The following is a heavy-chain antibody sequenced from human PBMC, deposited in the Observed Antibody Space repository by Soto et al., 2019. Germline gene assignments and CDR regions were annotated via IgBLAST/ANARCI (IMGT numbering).Heavy chain of an antibody. V-gene: IGHV3-23*01. D-gene: IGHD6-19*01. CDR2: MSGSGAST. CDR1: GFTFSNYP. CDR3: AKVGSGWYYFDY. Sequence: LRLSCAASGFTFSNYPMSWVRQAPGKGLEWVSGMSGSGASTYYADSVKGRFTISRDNSKNTLYLQMNSLRGEDTAIYYCAKVGSGWYYFDYWGQGTLVTVSS. J-gene: IGHJ4*02.